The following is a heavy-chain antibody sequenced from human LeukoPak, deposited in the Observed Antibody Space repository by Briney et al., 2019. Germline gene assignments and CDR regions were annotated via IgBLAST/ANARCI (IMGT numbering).Heavy chain of an antibody. CDR3: ARSLFSGNSNFDK. V-gene: IGHV4-59*08. CDR2: ISYSGST. CDR1: GASISSYY. D-gene: IGHD4-23*01. J-gene: IGHJ4*02. Sequence: SETLSLTCTVSGASISSYYWSWIRQPPGKGLEWIGYISYSGSTNCNPSLKSRVTISVDTSKNQFSLKLSSVTAADTAVYYCARSLFSGNSNFDKWGQGTPVTVSS.